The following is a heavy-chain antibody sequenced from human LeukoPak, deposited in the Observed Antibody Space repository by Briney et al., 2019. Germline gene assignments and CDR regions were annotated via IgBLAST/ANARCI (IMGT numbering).Heavy chain of an antibody. J-gene: IGHJ4*02. CDR1: GFTFSSYE. CDR2: ISSSGSTI. CDR3: ATIRGTRYYFDY. V-gene: IGHV3-48*03. D-gene: IGHD1-7*01. Sequence: GGSLRLSCAASGFTFSSYEMNWVRQAPGKGLEWVSYISSSGSTIYHADSVKGRFTISRDNAENSLYLQMNSLRAEDTAVYYCATIRGTRYYFDYWGQGTLVTVSS.